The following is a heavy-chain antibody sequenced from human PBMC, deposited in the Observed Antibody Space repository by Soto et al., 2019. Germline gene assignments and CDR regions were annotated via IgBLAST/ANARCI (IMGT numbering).Heavy chain of an antibody. V-gene: IGHV1-8*01. D-gene: IGHD3-10*01. CDR1: GYTFTSYD. CDR2: MKPNSGNT. J-gene: IGHJ5*02. CDR3: ARAGMVRGVKYNWFDP. Sequence: QVQLVQSGAEVKKPGASVKVSCKASGYTFTSYDINWVRQATGQGLEWMGWMKPNSGNTGYAQKFQGRVTMTRNTSISTAYMELSSLRSEDTAVYYCARAGMVRGVKYNWFDPWGQGTLVTVSS.